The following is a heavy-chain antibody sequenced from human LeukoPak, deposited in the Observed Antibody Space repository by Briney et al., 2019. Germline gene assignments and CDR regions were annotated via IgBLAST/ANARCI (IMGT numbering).Heavy chain of an antibody. J-gene: IGHJ4*02. D-gene: IGHD6-6*01. CDR1: GGSISSYY. CDR3: ARGAFEYSTMLSYYYIDY. Sequence: SETLSLTCTVSGGSISSYYWSWIRQPPGKGLEWIGFIYYSGSTNYNPSLKSQVTISVDTSKNQFSLKLSSVTAADTAVYYCARGAFEYSTMLSYYYIDYWGQGTLVTVSS. CDR2: IYYSGST. V-gene: IGHV4-59*01.